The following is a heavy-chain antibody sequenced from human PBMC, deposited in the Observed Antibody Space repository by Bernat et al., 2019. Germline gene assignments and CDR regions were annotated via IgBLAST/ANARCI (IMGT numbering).Heavy chain of an antibody. D-gene: IGHD1-26*01. J-gene: IGHJ3*02. CDR3: ASSGQGAFDI. V-gene: IGHV3-30-3*01. Sequence: QVQLVESGGGVVQPGRSLRLSCAASGFTFSSYAMHWVRQAPGKGLEWVAVISYDGSNKYYADSVKSRFTISRDNSKNTLYLQMNSLRAEDTAVYYCASSGQGAFDIWGQGTMVTVSS. CDR2: ISYDGSNK. CDR1: GFTFSSYA.